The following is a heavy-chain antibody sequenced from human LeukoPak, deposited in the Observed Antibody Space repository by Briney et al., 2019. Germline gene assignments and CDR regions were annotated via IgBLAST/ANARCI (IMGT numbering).Heavy chain of an antibody. J-gene: IGHJ6*03. CDR1: GGSFSGYY. CDR2: INPSGRT. Sequence: PSETLSLTCAVYGGSFSGYYWIWIRQPPGKGLEWIGEINPSGRTNYNPSLKSRVTISIDTSKNQFSLKLSSVTAADTAVYYCARVGGSGYDLYYYYYMDVWGKGTTVTISS. CDR3: ARVGGSGYDLYYYYYMDV. D-gene: IGHD5-12*01. V-gene: IGHV4-34*01.